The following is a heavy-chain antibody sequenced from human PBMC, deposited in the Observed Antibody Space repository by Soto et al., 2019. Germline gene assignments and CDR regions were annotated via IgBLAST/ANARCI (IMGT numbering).Heavy chain of an antibody. CDR1: GYNFTSYW. D-gene: IGHD3-3*01. CDR2: IDPTDSFT. CDR3: ARRGYDFWSGLDV. Sequence: GESLKISCKGSGYNFTSYWIIWVRQMPGKGREWMGNIDPTDSFTNYSPSFQGHVTISTDKSMSTAYLQWGTLKASDTAMYYCARRGYDFWSGLDVWGQGTTVTVSS. V-gene: IGHV5-10-1*01. J-gene: IGHJ6*02.